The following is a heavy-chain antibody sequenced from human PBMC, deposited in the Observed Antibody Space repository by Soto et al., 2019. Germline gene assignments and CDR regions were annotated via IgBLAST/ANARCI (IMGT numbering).Heavy chain of an antibody. V-gene: IGHV4-59*01. CDR1: GGSISSYY. CDR2: IYYSGST. J-gene: IGHJ3*02. CDR3: ARDSSGWYGDAFDI. Sequence: SETLSLTCTVSGGSISSYYWSWIRQPPGKGLEWIGYIYYSGSTNYNPSLKSRVTISVDTSKNQFSLKLSSVTAADTAVYYCARDSSGWYGDAFDIWGQGTMVTVSS. D-gene: IGHD6-19*01.